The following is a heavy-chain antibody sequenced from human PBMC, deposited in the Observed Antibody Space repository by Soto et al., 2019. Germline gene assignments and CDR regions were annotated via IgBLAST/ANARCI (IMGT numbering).Heavy chain of an antibody. J-gene: IGHJ4*02. CDR1: GGSISSGGYY. V-gene: IGHV4-31*03. CDR2: IYYSGST. Sequence: SETLSLTCTVSGGSISSGGYYWSWIRQHPGKGLEWIGYIYYSGSTYYNPSLKSRVTISVDRSKNQFSLKLSSVTAADTAVYYCARDSGYDSPHFDYWGQGTLVTVSS. CDR3: ARDSGYDSPHFDY. D-gene: IGHD5-12*01.